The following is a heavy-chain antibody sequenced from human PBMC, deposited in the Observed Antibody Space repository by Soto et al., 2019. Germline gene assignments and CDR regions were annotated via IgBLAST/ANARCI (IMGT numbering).Heavy chain of an antibody. V-gene: IGHV1-2*02. J-gene: IGHJ4*02. CDR1: GYTFTGYY. D-gene: IGHD5-18*01. Sequence: VASVKVSCKASGYTFTGYYMHWVRQAPGQGLEWMGWINPNSGGTNYAQKFQGRVTMTRDTSISTAYMELSRLRSDDTAVYYCARDRGGYSYGSFDYWGQGTLVTVSS. CDR2: INPNSGGT. CDR3: ARDRGGYSYGSFDY.